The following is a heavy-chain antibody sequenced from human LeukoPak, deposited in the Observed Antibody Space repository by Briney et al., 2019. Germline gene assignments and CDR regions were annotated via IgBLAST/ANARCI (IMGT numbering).Heavy chain of an antibody. J-gene: IGHJ3*02. Sequence: GRSLRLSCAASGFTFDGYAMHWVRQAPGKGLEWVSGISWKSGSIGYADSVKGRFTISRDNVKNSLYLQMNSLRAEDTALYYCAKAGYHYGVGAFDIWGQGTMVTVSS. CDR2: ISWKSGSI. CDR3: AKAGYHYGVGAFDI. V-gene: IGHV3-9*01. D-gene: IGHD3-22*01. CDR1: GFTFDGYA.